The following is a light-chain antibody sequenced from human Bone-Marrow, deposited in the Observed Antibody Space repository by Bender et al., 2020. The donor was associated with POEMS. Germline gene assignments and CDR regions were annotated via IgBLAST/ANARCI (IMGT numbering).Light chain of an antibody. CDR3: SSWDDSLSGWV. V-gene: IGLV1-44*01. CDR1: DSFVASHT. Sequence: QSVLTQPPSASGAPGQTVTISCSGYDSFVASHTINWYLQLPGTAPRLVVYSNYQRPSGVPARFSGSKSGTSASLAISDIQSEDEGDYYCSSWDDSLSGWVFGGGTKLTVL. J-gene: IGLJ3*02. CDR2: SNY.